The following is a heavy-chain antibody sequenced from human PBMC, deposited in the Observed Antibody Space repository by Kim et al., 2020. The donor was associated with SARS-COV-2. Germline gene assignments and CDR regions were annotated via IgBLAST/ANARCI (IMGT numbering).Heavy chain of an antibody. Sequence: GGSLRLSCAASGFTFSSYAMHWVRQAPGKGLEWVAVISYDGSNKYYADSVKGRFTISRDNSKNTLYLQMNSLRAEDTAVYYCARPQGMDTAMVMDYYSYG. CDR1: GFTFSSYA. J-gene: IGHJ6*01. V-gene: IGHV3-30*04. CDR3: ARPQGMDTAMVMDYYSYG. CDR2: ISYDGSNK. D-gene: IGHD5-18*01.